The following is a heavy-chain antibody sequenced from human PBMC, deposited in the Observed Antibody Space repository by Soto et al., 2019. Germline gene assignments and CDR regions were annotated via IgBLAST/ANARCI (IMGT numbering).Heavy chain of an antibody. J-gene: IGHJ4*02. CDR1: GYSFTSYW. CDR3: ARGEYYYDSSGYYIDY. D-gene: IGHD3-22*01. Sequence: PGESLKISCKGSGYSFTSYWISWVRQMPGKGLEWMGRIDPSDSYTNYSPSFQGHVTISADKSISTAYLQWSSLKASDTAMYYCARGEYYYDSSGYYIDYWGQGTLVTVS. V-gene: IGHV5-10-1*01. CDR2: IDPSDSYT.